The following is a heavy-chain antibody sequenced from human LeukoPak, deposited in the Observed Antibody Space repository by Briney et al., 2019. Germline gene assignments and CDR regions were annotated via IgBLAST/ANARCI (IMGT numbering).Heavy chain of an antibody. CDR1: EYSFATYW. J-gene: IGHJ4*02. CDR3: ARPLQGIVGATGFDY. Sequence: GESLKISCQGSEYSFATYWIAWLRQMPGKGLEWMGIIYPSDSDTRYSPSFQGQVTISADKSIKTAYLQWSSLKASDTAMYYCARPLQGIVGATGFDYWGQGTLATASS. D-gene: IGHD1-26*01. V-gene: IGHV5-51*01. CDR2: IYPSDSDT.